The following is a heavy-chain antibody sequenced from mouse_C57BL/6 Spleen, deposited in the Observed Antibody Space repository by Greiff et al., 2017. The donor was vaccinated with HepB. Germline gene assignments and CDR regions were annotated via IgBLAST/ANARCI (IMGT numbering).Heavy chain of an antibody. J-gene: IGHJ2*01. CDR3: ARPSLKGAFDY. CDR1: GYSFTDYN. V-gene: IGHV1-39*01. CDR2: INPNYGTT. Sequence: EVKVVESGPELVKPGASVKISCKASGYSFTDYNMNWVKQSNGKSLEWIGVINPNYGTTSYNQKFKGKATLTVDQSSSTAYMQLNSLTSEDSAVYYCARPSLKGAFDYWGQGTTLTVSS. D-gene: IGHD6-1*01.